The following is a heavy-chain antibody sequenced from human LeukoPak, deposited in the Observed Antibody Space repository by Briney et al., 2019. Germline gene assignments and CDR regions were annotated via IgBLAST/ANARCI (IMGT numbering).Heavy chain of an antibody. D-gene: IGHD6-19*01. V-gene: IGHV3-21*01. Sequence: GGSPRLSCAASGFTFSTYSMNWVRQAPGKGLEWVSSISSSGTDIYYADSVRGRFTISRDNAKNSLYLQMHSLRAEDTAVYYCARDRSGWSFDYWGQGTLVTVSS. J-gene: IGHJ4*02. CDR1: GFTFSTYS. CDR2: ISSSGTDI. CDR3: ARDRSGWSFDY.